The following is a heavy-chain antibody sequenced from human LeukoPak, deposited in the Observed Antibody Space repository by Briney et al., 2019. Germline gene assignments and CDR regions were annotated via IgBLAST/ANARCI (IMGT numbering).Heavy chain of an antibody. V-gene: IGHV3-30*04. CDR1: GFTFSSYA. D-gene: IGHD6-13*01. Sequence: PAGGSLRLSCAASGFTFSSYAMHWVRQAPGKGLEWVAVISYDGSNKYYADSVKGRFTISRDNSKNTLYLQMNSLRAEDTAVYYCARDSRGIAAAGVYYYYGMDVWGQGTTVTVSS. CDR2: ISYDGSNK. CDR3: ARDSRGIAAAGVYYYYGMDV. J-gene: IGHJ6*02.